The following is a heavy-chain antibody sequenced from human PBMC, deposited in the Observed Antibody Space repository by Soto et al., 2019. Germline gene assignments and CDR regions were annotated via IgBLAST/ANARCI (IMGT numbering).Heavy chain of an antibody. D-gene: IGHD3-10*01. CDR3: AREEVSYGSGTYYRVFVY. Sequence: PSETLSLTCTVSGDSVDSRYYWAWIRQPPGKGLEWIGTVSRRWSAYYSPSAKSRATISLDTSNNQFSLRLSSVTAADTAMYYCAREEVSYGSGTYYRVFVYWGQGTRVTVSS. CDR1: GDSVDSRYY. V-gene: IGHV4-38-2*02. J-gene: IGHJ4*02. CDR2: VSRRWSA.